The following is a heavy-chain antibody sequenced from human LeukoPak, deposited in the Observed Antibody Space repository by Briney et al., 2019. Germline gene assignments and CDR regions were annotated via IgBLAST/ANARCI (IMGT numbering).Heavy chain of an antibody. Sequence: GGSLRLSCAASGFTFSSYEMNWVRQAPGKGLEWVSYISSSGSTIYYADSVKGRFTISRDNSKNTLYLQMNSLRAEDTAVYYCAKEVYYGSGSSPNYWGQGTLVTVSS. CDR3: AKEVYYGSGSSPNY. CDR2: ISSSGSTI. J-gene: IGHJ4*02. CDR1: GFTFSSYE. V-gene: IGHV3-48*03. D-gene: IGHD3-10*01.